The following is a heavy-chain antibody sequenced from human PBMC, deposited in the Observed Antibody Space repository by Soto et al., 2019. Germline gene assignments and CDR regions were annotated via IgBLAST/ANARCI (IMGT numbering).Heavy chain of an antibody. CDR2: IDPSDSYT. Sequence: GESLKISCKGSGYSFTSYWISFVRQMPGKGLEWMGRIDPSDSYTNYSPSFQGHVTISADKSISTAYLQWRRLKASGTAMYYCARRKIAAAVTPRGYGMDVCGQETTVTVSS. V-gene: IGHV5-10-1*01. CDR1: GYSFTSYW. D-gene: IGHD6-13*01. J-gene: IGHJ6*02. CDR3: ARRKIAAAVTPRGYGMDV.